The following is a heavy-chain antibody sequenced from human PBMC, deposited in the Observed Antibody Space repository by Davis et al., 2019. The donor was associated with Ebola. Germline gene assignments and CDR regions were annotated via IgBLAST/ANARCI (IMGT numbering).Heavy chain of an antibody. J-gene: IGHJ6*02. V-gene: IGHV1-69*04. CDR1: GGTFSSYA. CDR2: IIPILGIA. D-gene: IGHD5-12*01. Sequence: SVKVSCKASGGTFSSYAISWVRQAPGQGLEWMGRIIPILGIANYAQKFQGRVTITADKSTSTAYMELSSLRSEDTAVYYCAREEVATNGDYYYYGMDVWGQGTTVTVSS. CDR3: AREEVATNGDYYYYGMDV.